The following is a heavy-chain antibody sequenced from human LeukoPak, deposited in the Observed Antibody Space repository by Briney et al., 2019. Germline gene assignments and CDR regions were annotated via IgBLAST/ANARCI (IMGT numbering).Heavy chain of an antibody. V-gene: IGHV3-74*01. Sequence: GGSLTLSCAVSGFTFSRYWMHWVRQAPGKGLVWVSYVNNDGTGTNYADSVKGRFTMSRDNAKNTLYLQMNSLRGEDTAVYYCARGGIGGATPDYWGQGALVTVSS. CDR2: VNNDGTGT. D-gene: IGHD1-26*01. CDR3: ARGGIGGATPDY. CDR1: GFTFSRYW. J-gene: IGHJ4*02.